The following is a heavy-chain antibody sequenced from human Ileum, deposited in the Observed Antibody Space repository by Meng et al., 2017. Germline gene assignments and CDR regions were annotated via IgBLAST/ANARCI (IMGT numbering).Heavy chain of an antibody. CDR2: ISHSGSA. J-gene: IGHJ4*02. V-gene: IGHV4-4*02. D-gene: IGHD4-23*01. Sequence: LQGAGPGLVRPSGTLSLPCAVSSGSISSNTYWSWVRQPPGKGLEWIGQISHSGSAYYNPSLKSRVTMSVDKSKSQFSLMLTSVTAADTAIYYCARHGGYSQDFWGQGTLVTVSS. CDR3: ARHGGYSQDF. CDR1: SGSISSNTY.